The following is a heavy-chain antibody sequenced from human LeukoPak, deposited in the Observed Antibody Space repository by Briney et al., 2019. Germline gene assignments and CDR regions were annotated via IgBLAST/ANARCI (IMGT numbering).Heavy chain of an antibody. Sequence: CLRPSCPAAASTVSIYEIGWVRQAPRKGLGWVSYVSSSGSNTYYAESVKGPFSISRDNAKNSLNLQMSSLRTEDTAVYYCARELIFYSSGSDYWGQGTLVTVSS. CDR1: ASTVSIYE. V-gene: IGHV3-48*03. J-gene: IGHJ4*02. CDR3: ARELIFYSSGSDY. D-gene: IGHD6-19*01. CDR2: VSSSGSNT.